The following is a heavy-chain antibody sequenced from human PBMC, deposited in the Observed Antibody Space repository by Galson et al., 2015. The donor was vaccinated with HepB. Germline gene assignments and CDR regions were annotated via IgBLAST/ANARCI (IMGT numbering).Heavy chain of an antibody. CDR1: GFTYSSYG. J-gene: IGHJ4*02. D-gene: IGHD3-22*01. Sequence: SLRLSCAASGFTYSSYGMHWVRQAPGKGLEWVAVIWYDGSNKYYADSVKGRFTISRDNSKNTLYLQMNSLRAEDTAVYYCARDRGVHYYDSRRQFPDYWGQGTLVTVSS. CDR3: ARDRGVHYYDSRRQFPDY. CDR2: IWYDGSNK. V-gene: IGHV3-33*01.